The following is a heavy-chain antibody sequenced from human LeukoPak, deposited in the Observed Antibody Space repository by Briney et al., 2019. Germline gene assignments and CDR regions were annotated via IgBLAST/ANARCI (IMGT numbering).Heavy chain of an antibody. CDR2: ISGSGGGT. J-gene: IGHJ6*02. CDR1: GGSFSGYY. CDR3: AKDSAIVPAAPYGMDV. V-gene: IGHV3-23*01. D-gene: IGHD2-2*01. Sequence: ASETLSLTCAVYGGSFSGYYWSWIRQPPGKGLEWVSTISGSGGGTYYADSVKGRFTISRDNPKNTLYLHMDSLRAEDTAVYYCAKDSAIVPAAPYGMDVWGQGTTVTVSS.